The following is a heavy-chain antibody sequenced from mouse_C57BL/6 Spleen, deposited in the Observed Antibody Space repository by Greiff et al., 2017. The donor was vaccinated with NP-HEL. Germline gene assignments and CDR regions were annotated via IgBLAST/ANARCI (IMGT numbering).Heavy chain of an antibody. J-gene: IGHJ4*01. CDR2: IHPNSGST. CDR3: AREDDYDGYYRDAMDY. V-gene: IGHV1-64*01. CDR1: GYTFTSYW. Sequence: QVQLQQPGAELVKPGASVKLSCKASGYTFTSYWMHWVKQRPGQGLEWIGMIHPNSGSTNYNEKFKSKATLTVDKSSSTAYMQLSSLTSEDSAVYYCAREDDYDGYYRDAMDYWGQGTSVTVSS. D-gene: IGHD2-3*01.